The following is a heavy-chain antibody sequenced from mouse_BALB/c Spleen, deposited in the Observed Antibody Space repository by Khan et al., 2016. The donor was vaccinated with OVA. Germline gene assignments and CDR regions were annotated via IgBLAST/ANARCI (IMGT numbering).Heavy chain of an antibody. V-gene: IGHV3-2*02. CDR1: GYSITSGYG. Sequence: EVELVESGPGLVKPSQSLSLTCTVTGYSITSGYGWNWIRQFPGNKLEWMGYISYRGSTNYNPSLKSRTSSTRDPTKNQFFLQLNSVTTEDTATHYCARTARIKYWGQGTTLTVSS. D-gene: IGHD1-2*01. J-gene: IGHJ2*01. CDR2: ISYRGST. CDR3: ARTARIKY.